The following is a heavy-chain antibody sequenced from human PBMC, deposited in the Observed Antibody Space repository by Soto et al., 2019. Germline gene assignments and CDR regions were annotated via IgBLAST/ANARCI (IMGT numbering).Heavy chain of an antibody. D-gene: IGHD2-15*01. CDR3: ARARLEGRGDSCWPLRFDS. J-gene: IGHJ5*01. Sequence: PATLSLTCSVSGADIHTYSWTWIRQPAGKGLEWIGRIYTSASINYNPSLRGRVTLSVDTSTNQVSLKLASVTAADTAVCYCARARLEGRGDSCWPLRFDSWDQGTLVTAPQ. CDR2: IYTSASI. V-gene: IGHV4-4*07. CDR1: GADIHTYS.